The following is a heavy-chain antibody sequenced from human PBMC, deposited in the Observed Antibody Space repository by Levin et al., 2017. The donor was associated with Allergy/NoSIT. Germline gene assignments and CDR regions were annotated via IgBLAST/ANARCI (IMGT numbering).Heavy chain of an antibody. D-gene: IGHD1-7*01. CDR1: GFTVSSNY. CDR2: IYSGGST. V-gene: IGHV3-53*01. Sequence: GGSLRLSCAASGFTVSSNYMSWVRQAPGKGLEWVSVIYSGGSTYYADSVKGRFTISRDNSKNTLYLQMNSLRAEDTAVYYCARVSRNYASISWGQGTLVTVSS. J-gene: IGHJ5*02. CDR3: ARVSRNYASIS.